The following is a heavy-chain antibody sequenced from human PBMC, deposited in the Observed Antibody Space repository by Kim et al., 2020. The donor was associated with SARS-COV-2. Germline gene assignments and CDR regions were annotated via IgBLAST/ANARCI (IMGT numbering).Heavy chain of an antibody. CDR2: ISYSGNT. V-gene: IGHV4-59*08. CDR3: GRCVCGSFDI. D-gene: IGHD2-15*01. J-gene: IGHJ3*02. Sequence: SETLSLTCTVSGGSIRSYYCNWIRQPPGKGLEWIGDISYSGNTNYNPSLKSRVTITVNTSKNQFSLKLSSVTAADTAVYYCGRCVCGSFDIWGQGTMVTVSS. CDR1: GGSIRSYY.